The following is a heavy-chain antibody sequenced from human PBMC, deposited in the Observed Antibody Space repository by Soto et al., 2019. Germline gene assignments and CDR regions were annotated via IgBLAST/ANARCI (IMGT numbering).Heavy chain of an antibody. CDR3: AKAAIVVVVAATRHFDY. Sequence: LRLSCAASGFTFSSYAMSWVRQAPGKGLEWVSAISGSGGSTYYADSVKGRFTISRDNSKNTLYLQMNSLRAEDTAVYYCAKAAIVVVVAATRHFDYWGQGTLVTVSS. CDR2: ISGSGGST. V-gene: IGHV3-23*01. D-gene: IGHD2-15*01. CDR1: GFTFSSYA. J-gene: IGHJ4*02.